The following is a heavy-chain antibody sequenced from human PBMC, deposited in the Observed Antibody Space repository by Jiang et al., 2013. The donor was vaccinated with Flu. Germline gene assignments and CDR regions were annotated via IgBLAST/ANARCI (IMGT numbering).Heavy chain of an antibody. D-gene: IGHD4-17*01. CDR1: GFTFSSYG. V-gene: IGHV3-33*05. CDR3: ARGGGSVYGDYVAFDY. J-gene: IGHJ4*02. CDR2: ISYDGSNK. Sequence: AASGFTFSSYGMHWVRQAPGKGLEWVAVISYDGSNKYYADSVKGRFTXSRDNSKNTLYLQMNSLRAEDTAVYYCARGGGSVYGDYVAFDYWGQGTLVTVSS.